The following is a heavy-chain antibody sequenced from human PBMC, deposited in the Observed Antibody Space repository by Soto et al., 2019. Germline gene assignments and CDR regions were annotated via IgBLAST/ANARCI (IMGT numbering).Heavy chain of an antibody. CDR1: GYTFTGYY. Sequence: ASVKVSCKASGYTFTGYYMHWVRQAPGQGLEWMGWINPNSGGTNYAQKFQGWVTMTRDTSISTAYTELSRLRSDDTAVYYCARDEGLGDYVWGRGGDYYGMDVWGQGTTVTVSS. V-gene: IGHV1-2*04. J-gene: IGHJ6*02. CDR2: INPNSGGT. D-gene: IGHD3-16*01. CDR3: ARDEGLGDYVWGRGGDYYGMDV.